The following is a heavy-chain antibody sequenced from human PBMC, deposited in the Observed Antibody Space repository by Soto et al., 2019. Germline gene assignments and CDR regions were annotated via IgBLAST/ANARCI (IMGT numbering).Heavy chain of an antibody. CDR3: ARAENDSSGYYPPYYYGMDV. CDR1: GGTFSSYV. D-gene: IGHD3-22*01. CDR2: IIPIFGTA. V-gene: IGHV1-69*13. J-gene: IGHJ6*02. Sequence: ASVKVSCKASGGTFSSYVISWVRQAPGQGLEWMGGIIPIFGTANYAQKFQGRVTITADESTSTAYMELSSLRSEDTAVYYCARAENDSSGYYPPYYYGMDVWGQGTTVTVSS.